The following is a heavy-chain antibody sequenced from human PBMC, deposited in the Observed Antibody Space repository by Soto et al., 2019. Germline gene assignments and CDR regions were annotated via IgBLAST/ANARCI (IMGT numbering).Heavy chain of an antibody. CDR3: VSFIPARPMAYFDY. CDR1: GGTFSSYA. V-gene: IGHV1-69*06. Sequence: QVQLVQSGAEVKKPGSSVKVSCKASGGTFSSYAISWVRQVPGQGLEWMGGIIAIFGTANYAQKFQGRVTITADKSTSTAYMELSSLRSEDTAVYYCVSFIPARPMAYFDYWGQGTLVTVSS. J-gene: IGHJ4*02. CDR2: IIAIFGTA. D-gene: IGHD6-6*01.